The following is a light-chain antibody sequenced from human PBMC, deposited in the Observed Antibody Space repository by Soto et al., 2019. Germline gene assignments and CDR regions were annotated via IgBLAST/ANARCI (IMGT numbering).Light chain of an antibody. CDR1: QSVGTH. J-gene: IGKJ1*01. V-gene: IGKV3-15*01. CDR2: GAS. CDR3: QQYNNWPRT. Sequence: EIVMTQSPATLSVSPGERATLSCGASQSVGTHLAWYRQKPGQAPRLLLYGASTRATGIPARFSGSGSGTEFTLTISSLQSEDFAVYCCQQYNNWPRTFGQGTKVEIK.